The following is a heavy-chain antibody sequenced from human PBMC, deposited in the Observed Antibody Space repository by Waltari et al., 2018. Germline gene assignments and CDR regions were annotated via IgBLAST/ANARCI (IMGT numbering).Heavy chain of an antibody. J-gene: IGHJ6*03. CDR3: ARVATSPPVGYYYMDV. V-gene: IGHV4-61*02. D-gene: IGHD5-12*01. CDR1: GGSISSGSYY. CDR2: IYTSGST. Sequence: QVQLQESGPGLVKPSQTLSLTCTVSGGSISSGSYYWSWIRQPAGKGLEWIGRIYTSGSTNYNPSLKSRVTISVDTSKNQFSLKLSSVTAADTAVYYGARVATSPPVGYYYMDVWGKGTTVTVSS.